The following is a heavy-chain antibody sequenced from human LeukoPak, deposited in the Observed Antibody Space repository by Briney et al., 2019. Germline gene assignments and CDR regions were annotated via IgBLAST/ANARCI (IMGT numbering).Heavy chain of an antibody. V-gene: IGHV4-30-4*01. J-gene: IGHJ4*02. D-gene: IGHD3-22*01. CDR2: IYYSGST. CDR3: ARSSGWPRGVQND. Sequence: SETLSLTCTVSGGSISSGDYYWSWIRQPPGKGLEWIGYIYYSGSTYYNPSLKSRVTISVDTSKNQFSLKLSSVTAADTAVYYCARSSGWPRGVQNDWGQGTLVTVSS. CDR1: GGSISSGDYY.